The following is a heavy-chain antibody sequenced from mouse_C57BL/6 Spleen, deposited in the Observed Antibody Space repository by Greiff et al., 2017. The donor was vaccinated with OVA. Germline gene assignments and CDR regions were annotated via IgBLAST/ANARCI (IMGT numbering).Heavy chain of an antibody. D-gene: IGHD2-4*01. CDR1: GFTFSSYT. CDR2: ISGGGGNT. V-gene: IGHV5-9*01. Sequence: EVQVVESGGGLVKPGGSLKLSCAASGFTFSSYTMSWVRQTPEKRLEWVATISGGGGNTYYPESVKGRFTISRDNAKNTLYLQMSSMRSEDTALYYCARYYDYDDGGRHYAMDYWGQGTSVTVSS. CDR3: ARYYDYDDGGRHYAMDY. J-gene: IGHJ4*01.